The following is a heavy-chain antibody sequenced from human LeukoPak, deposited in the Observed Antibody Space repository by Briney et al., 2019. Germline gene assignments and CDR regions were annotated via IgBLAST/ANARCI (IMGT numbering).Heavy chain of an antibody. Sequence: PSETLSLTCTVSGGSISSYYWSWIRQPPGRGLEWIGYIYYSGSTNYNPSLKSRVTISVDTSKNQFSLKLSSVTAADTAVHYCVRGNPNWFDPWGQGTLVTVSS. CDR2: IYYSGST. J-gene: IGHJ5*02. CDR3: VRGNPNWFDP. V-gene: IGHV4-59*01. CDR1: GGSISSYY.